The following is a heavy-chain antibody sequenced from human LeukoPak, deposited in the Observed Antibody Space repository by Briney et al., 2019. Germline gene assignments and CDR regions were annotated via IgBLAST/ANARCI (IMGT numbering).Heavy chain of an antibody. CDR1: GFIFSNYA. CDR3: AKKSLWSGPFDY. CDR2: ITGSGGNS. D-gene: IGHD3-3*01. Sequence: GGSLSLSCTASGFIFSNYAMSWVRQAPGKGLEWVSIITGSGGNSYYTDSVKGRFTLSRDNSKNTLFLQMNSLRAEATAVYFCAKKSLWSGPFDYWGQGTLVTVFS. V-gene: IGHV3-23*01. J-gene: IGHJ4*02.